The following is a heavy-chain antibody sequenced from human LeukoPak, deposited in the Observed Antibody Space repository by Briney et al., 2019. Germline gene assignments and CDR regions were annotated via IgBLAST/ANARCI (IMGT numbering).Heavy chain of an antibody. CDR2: ISSSGSTI. CDR1: GFTFSDYY. J-gene: IGHJ3*02. D-gene: IGHD6-6*01. CDR3: ARETSSSSWGAFDI. V-gene: IGHV3-11*04. Sequence: GGSLRLSCAASGFTFSDYYMSLIRQAPGKGLEWVSYISSSGSTIYYADSVKGRFTISGDNAKNSLYLQMNSLRAEDTAVYYCARETSSSSWGAFDIWGQGTMVTVSS.